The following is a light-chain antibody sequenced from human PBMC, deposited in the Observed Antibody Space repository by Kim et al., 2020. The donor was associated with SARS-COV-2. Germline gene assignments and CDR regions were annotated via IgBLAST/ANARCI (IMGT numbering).Light chain of an antibody. CDR1: QGISNS. Sequence: ASVGDKVTITCRASQGISNSLAWYQQQPGRAPNLLIYGASNLQSGVPSRFSGSGSGTEFTLTISSLQPEDFATYYCQQLNVFPLTFGGGTKVDIK. CDR3: QQLNVFPLT. J-gene: IGKJ4*01. V-gene: IGKV1-9*01. CDR2: GAS.